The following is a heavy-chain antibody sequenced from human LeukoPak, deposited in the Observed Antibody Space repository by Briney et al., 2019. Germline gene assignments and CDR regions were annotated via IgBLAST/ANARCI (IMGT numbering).Heavy chain of an antibody. D-gene: IGHD3-10*01. V-gene: IGHV1-46*01. CDR2: INPSVGTT. CDR1: GYTFTSHY. CDR3: ATNYYGSGIYYKRSFDY. Sequence: ASVKVSCKASGYTFTSHYMHWVRQAPGQGLEWMGVINPSVGTTNYAQKFQGRVTMTRDTSTSTVYMELSSLISEDTAVYHCATNYYGSGIYYKRSFDYWGQGPLVTVS. J-gene: IGHJ4*02.